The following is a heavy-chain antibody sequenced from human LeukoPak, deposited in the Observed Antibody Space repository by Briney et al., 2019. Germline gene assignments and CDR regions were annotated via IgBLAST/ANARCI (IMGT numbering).Heavy chain of an antibody. CDR2: ISGSGGST. Sequence: SCTAXXFPXXDYAMSWVRQAPGKGLEWVSAISGSGGSTYYADSVKGRFTISRDNSKNTLYLQMNSLRAEDTAVYYCASSQVTIHMDVWGKGTTVTVSS. CDR1: XFPXXDYA. CDR3: ASSQVTIHMDV. D-gene: IGHD3-3*01. J-gene: IGHJ6*03. V-gene: IGHV3-23*01.